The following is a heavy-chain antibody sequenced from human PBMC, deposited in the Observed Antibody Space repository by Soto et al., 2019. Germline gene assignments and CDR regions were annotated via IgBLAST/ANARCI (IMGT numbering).Heavy chain of an antibody. CDR1: GGTFSSYA. CDR3: ARVVLRDGDRPYYYYGMDV. V-gene: IGHV1-69*01. D-gene: IGHD4-17*01. Sequence: VQLVQSGAEVKKPGSSVKVSCKASGGTFSSYAISWVRQAPGQGLEWMGGIIPIFGTANYAQKFQGRVTITADESTSTAYMELSSLRSEDTAVYYCARVVLRDGDRPYYYYGMDVWGQGTTVTVSS. J-gene: IGHJ6*02. CDR2: IIPIFGTA.